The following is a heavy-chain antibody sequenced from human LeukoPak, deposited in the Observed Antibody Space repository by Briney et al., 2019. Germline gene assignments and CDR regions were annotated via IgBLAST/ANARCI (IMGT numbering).Heavy chain of an antibody. V-gene: IGHV1-2*02. CDR3: ARVVGSYYPFTYYFDY. Sequence: ASVKVSCKASGYTFTVYYMHWVRQAPGQGLEWMGWINPNSGGTNYAQKFQGRVTMTRDTSISTAYMELSRLRSDDAAVYYCARVVGSYYPFTYYFDYWGQGTLVTVSS. D-gene: IGHD1-26*01. J-gene: IGHJ4*02. CDR1: GYTFTVYY. CDR2: INPNSGGT.